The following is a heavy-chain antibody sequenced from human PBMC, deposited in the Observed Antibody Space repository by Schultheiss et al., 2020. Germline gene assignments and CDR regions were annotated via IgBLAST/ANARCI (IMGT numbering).Heavy chain of an antibody. CDR3: AKDRSSSYYYGMDV. CDR2: ISYDGSNK. Sequence: EGSLRLSCAASGFTFSSYAMHWVRQAPGKGLEWVAVISYDGSNKYYADSVKGRFTISRDNSKNTLYLQMNSLRAEDTAVYYCAKDRSSSYYYGMDVWGQGTTVTVSS. V-gene: IGHV3-30-3*01. CDR1: GFTFSSYA. J-gene: IGHJ6*02. D-gene: IGHD6-6*01.